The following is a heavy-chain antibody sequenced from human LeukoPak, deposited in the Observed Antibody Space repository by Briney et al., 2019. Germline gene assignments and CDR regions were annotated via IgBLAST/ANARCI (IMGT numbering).Heavy chain of an antibody. CDR2: IIPIFGTA. CDR1: GGTFSSYA. J-gene: IGHJ4*02. V-gene: IGHV1-69*13. Sequence: SVKVSCKASGGTFSSYAISWVRQAPGQGLEWMGGIIPIFGTANYAQKFQGRVTITADESTSTAYMELSSLRSEDTAMYYCAARIAAAGTGVDYWGQGTLVTVSS. CDR3: AARIAAAGTGVDY. D-gene: IGHD6-13*01.